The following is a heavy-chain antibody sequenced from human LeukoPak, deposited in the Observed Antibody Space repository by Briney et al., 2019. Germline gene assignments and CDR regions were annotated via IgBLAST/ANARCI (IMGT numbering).Heavy chain of an antibody. CDR3: ARDLPQHCRGTSCRTDTNPLDP. D-gene: IGHD3-3*02. CDR2: IMPTFDTT. Sequence: SVKVSCKASGGTFSSYAISWVRQAPGLGLEWMGGIMPTFDTTEYAQKFQGRVSVTADAAATTVYMELSSLRSDDTAVYYCARDLPQHCRGTSCRTDTNPLDPRGQGTPVIVSS. V-gene: IGHV1-69*01. J-gene: IGHJ5*02. CDR1: GGTFSSYA.